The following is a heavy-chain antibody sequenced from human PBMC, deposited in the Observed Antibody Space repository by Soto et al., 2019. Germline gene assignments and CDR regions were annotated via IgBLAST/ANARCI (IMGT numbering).Heavy chain of an antibody. V-gene: IGHV1-69*13. CDR1: GGTFSSYA. D-gene: IGHD6-25*01. J-gene: IGHJ4*02. CDR2: IIPIFGTA. Sequence: GASVKFSCKASGGTFSSYAISWVRQAPGQGLEWMGGIIPIFGTANYAQKFQGRVTITADESTSTAYMELSSLRSEDTAVYYCASEEMATIAAFDYWGQGTLVTVSS. CDR3: ASEEMATIAAFDY.